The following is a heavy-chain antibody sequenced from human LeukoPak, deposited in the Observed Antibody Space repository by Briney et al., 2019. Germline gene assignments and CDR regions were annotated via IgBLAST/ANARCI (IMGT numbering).Heavy chain of an antibody. J-gene: IGHJ4*02. Sequence: PGGSLRLSCAASGFTFSSYGMHWVRQAPGKGLEWVAFIRYDGSNKYYADSVKGRFTISRDNSKNTLYLQMNSLRAEDTAVYYCAKIAGSGWYRGDDYWGQGTLVTVSS. CDR1: GFTFSSYG. V-gene: IGHV3-30*02. D-gene: IGHD6-19*01. CDR3: AKIAGSGWYRGDDY. CDR2: IRYDGSNK.